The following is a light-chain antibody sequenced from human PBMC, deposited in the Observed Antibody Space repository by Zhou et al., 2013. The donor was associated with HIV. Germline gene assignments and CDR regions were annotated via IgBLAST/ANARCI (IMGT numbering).Light chain of an antibody. V-gene: IGKV1-12*02. J-gene: IGKJ1*01. CDR1: QGISSW. Sequence: DIQMTQSPSSVSASVGDRVTITCRASQGISSWLAWYQQKPGKAPKLLIYAASTLQSGVPSRFSGSASGTDFTLTITSLQPEDFATYSCQQSYNTPWTFGQGTKVEIK. CDR2: AAS. CDR3: QQSYNTPWT.